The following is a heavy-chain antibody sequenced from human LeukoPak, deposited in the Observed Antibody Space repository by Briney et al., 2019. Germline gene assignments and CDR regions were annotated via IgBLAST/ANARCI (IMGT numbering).Heavy chain of an antibody. J-gene: IGHJ4*02. CDR3: AKAPVRGVIIL. CDR2: ISSSGSTI. Sequence: GGSLRLSCAASGFTFSSYEMNWVRQAPGKGLEWVSYISSSGSTIYYADSVKGRFTISRDNSKNTLYLQMNSLRAEDTAVYYCAKAPVRGVIILWGQGTLVTVSS. V-gene: IGHV3-48*03. D-gene: IGHD3-10*01. CDR1: GFTFSSYE.